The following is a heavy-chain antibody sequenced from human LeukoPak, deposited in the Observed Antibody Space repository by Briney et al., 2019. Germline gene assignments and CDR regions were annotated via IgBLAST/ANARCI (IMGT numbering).Heavy chain of an antibody. Sequence: PGGSLRLSCAASGFTFSSYAMHWVRQAPGKGLEWVAVISYDGSNKYYADSVKGRFTISRDNSKNTLYLQMNSLRAEDTAVYYCASLPPNEPFDPWGQGTLVTVSS. V-gene: IGHV3-30-3*01. CDR3: ASLPPNEPFDP. CDR2: ISYDGSNK. J-gene: IGHJ5*02. CDR1: GFTFSSYA. D-gene: IGHD1-14*01.